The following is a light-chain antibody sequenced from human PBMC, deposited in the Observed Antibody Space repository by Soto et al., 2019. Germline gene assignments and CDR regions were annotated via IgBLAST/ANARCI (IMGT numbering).Light chain of an antibody. CDR3: QQYNSYPET. CDR1: QSISSW. Sequence: DIQMTQSPSTLSASVGDRVTITCRASQSISSWLAWYQQKPGKAPNLLIYKASSLESGVPSRFSGSGSGTEFPLTISSLQPDDFATYYCQQYNSYPETFGQGTKVEIK. CDR2: KAS. V-gene: IGKV1-5*03. J-gene: IGKJ1*01.